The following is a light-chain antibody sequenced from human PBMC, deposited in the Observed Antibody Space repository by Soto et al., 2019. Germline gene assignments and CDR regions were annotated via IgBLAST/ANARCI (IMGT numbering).Light chain of an antibody. Sequence: EIVMTQSPATLSVSPGERATLSCRASQSVSSNLAWYQQKPGQAPRLLIYGASTRATGIPARFSGSGSGTEFTLTISSLQSEDFAVYYCQQYNNWPYNFGQGTKLAIK. CDR2: GAS. V-gene: IGKV3-15*01. CDR3: QQYNNWPYN. CDR1: QSVSSN. J-gene: IGKJ2*01.